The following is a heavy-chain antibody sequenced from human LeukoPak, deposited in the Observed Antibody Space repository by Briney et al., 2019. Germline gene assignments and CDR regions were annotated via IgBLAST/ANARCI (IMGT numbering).Heavy chain of an antibody. CDR1: GFTFRDFY. V-gene: IGHV3-11*01. CDR3: ARESYDFWSGYPQFFDP. CDR2: ISNSGGTI. J-gene: IGHJ5*02. Sequence: PGGSLRLSCAASGFTFRDFYMSWIRQAPGKGPEWLSYISNSGGTIYYADSVKGRSTISRDNTKNSVYLQMNSLRVEDTAVYYCARESYDFWSGYPQFFDPWGQGTMVIVSS. D-gene: IGHD3-3*01.